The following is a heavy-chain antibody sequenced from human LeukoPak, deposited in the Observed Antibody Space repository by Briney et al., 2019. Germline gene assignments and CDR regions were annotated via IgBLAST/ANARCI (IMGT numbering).Heavy chain of an antibody. CDR2: IYPGDSDT. CDR3: ASLGYYYDSSGYSPLAFDI. CDR1: GSSFTSYW. J-gene: IGHJ3*02. D-gene: IGHD3-22*01. V-gene: IGHV5-51*01. Sequence: GESLQISCKGSGSSFTSYWIGWVRQLPGKGVEWMGIIYPGDSDTRYSPSFQGQVTISADKSISTAYLQWSSLKASDTAMYYCASLGYYYDSSGYSPLAFDIWGQGTMVTVSS.